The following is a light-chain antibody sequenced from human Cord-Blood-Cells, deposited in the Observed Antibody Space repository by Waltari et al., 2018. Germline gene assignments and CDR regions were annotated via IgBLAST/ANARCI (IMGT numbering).Light chain of an antibody. Sequence: QSALTQPASVSGSPGQSITISCPGTSSDVGGYNYVSWYQQHPGKAPKLMIYDVSNRPSGFSNRFSGSKSGNTASLTISGLQAEDEADYYCSSYTSSSTLDVVFGGGTKLTVL. V-gene: IGLV2-14*01. CDR1: SSDVGGYNY. CDR3: SSYTSSSTLDVV. J-gene: IGLJ2*01. CDR2: DVS.